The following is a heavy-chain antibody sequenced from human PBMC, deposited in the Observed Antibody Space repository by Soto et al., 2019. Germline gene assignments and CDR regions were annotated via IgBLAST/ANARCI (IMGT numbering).Heavy chain of an antibody. CDR3: AREGYDILTGYYKTYYYYGMDV. D-gene: IGHD3-9*01. CDR1: GYSFTSYW. J-gene: IGHJ6*02. CDR2: IYPGDSDT. V-gene: IGHV5-51*03. Sequence: EVQLVQSGAEVKKPGESLKISCKGSGYSFTSYWIGWVRQMPGKGLEWMGIIYPGDSDTRYSPSFQGQVTISADKSISTAYPQWSSLKASDTAMYYCAREGYDILTGYYKTYYYYGMDVWGQGTTVTVSS.